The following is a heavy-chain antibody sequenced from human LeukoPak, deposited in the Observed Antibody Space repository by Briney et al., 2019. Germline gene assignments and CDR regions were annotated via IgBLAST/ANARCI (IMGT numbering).Heavy chain of an antibody. D-gene: IGHD6-6*01. CDR1: GFIFSKYW. J-gene: IGHJ4*02. Sequence: GGSLRLSCAASGFIFSKYWMSWVRQAPGKGLAWVANIKQDGSDKYYVDSVKGRVTFSRDNAKNSLYLQMNSLRVEDTGVYYCARIGYSSPSIDYWGQGTLVTVSS. V-gene: IGHV3-7*01. CDR2: IKQDGSDK. CDR3: ARIGYSSPSIDY.